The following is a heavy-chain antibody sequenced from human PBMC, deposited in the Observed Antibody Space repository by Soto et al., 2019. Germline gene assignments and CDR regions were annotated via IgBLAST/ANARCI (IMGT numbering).Heavy chain of an antibody. V-gene: IGHV3-30*18. CDR3: AKNPTTTVITSRGSYWYFDP. Sequence: GGSLRLSCAASGFIFSSYGMHWVRQAPGKGLEWVAFISYDGSNKYYADSVKGRFTISRDNSKNTLYLQMDSLRAEDTAVYYCAKNPTTTVITSRGSYWYFDPWGRGTLVTVSS. CDR2: ISYDGSNK. CDR1: GFIFSSYG. D-gene: IGHD4-4*01. J-gene: IGHJ2*01.